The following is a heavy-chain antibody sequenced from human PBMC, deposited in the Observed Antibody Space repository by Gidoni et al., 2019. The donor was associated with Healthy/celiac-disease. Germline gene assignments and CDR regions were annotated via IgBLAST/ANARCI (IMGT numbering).Heavy chain of an antibody. D-gene: IGHD2-15*01. CDR2: ISGSGGST. CDR3: AARTYCSGGSCYAHHFDY. Sequence: EVQLLESGGGLVQPGGSLRLSCAASGFTFSSYAMSWVRQAPGKGLEWVSAISGSGGSTYYEDSVKGRFTISRDNSKNTLYLQMTSLRAEDTAVYYCAARTYCSGGSCYAHHFDYWGQGTLVTVSS. V-gene: IGHV3-23*01. J-gene: IGHJ4*02. CDR1: GFTFSSYA.